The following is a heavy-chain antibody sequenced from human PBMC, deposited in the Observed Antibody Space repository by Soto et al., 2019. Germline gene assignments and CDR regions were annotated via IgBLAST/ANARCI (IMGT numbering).Heavy chain of an antibody. V-gene: IGHV4-61*01. Sequence: QVQLQESGPGLVKPSETLSLTCTVSGGSVSSGSYYWSWIRQPPGKGLEWIGYIYYSGSTNYNPSLKSRVTISVDTSKNQFSLKLSSVTAADTAVYYCARWDIVVVTATVRYDYGMDVWGQGTTVTVSS. CDR1: GGSVSSGSYY. J-gene: IGHJ6*02. D-gene: IGHD2-21*02. CDR3: ARWDIVVVTATVRYDYGMDV. CDR2: IYYSGST.